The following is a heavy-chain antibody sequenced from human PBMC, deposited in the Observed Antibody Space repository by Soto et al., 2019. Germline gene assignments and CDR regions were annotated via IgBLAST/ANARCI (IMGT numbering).Heavy chain of an antibody. CDR2: IDTKNGGT. CDR1: VYTVTDYY. CDR3: ARDDYGSYPY. D-gene: IGHD1-26*01. J-gene: IGHJ4*02. V-gene: IGHV1-2*02. Sequence: QVQLVQSGTEVKKPGASVKVSCKASVYTVTDYYIHWVRQAPGQGLEWMGWIDTKNGGTTYAQKFQDRVTMTRDTAIITAYMDLSRLTSDDTALYYDARDDYGSYPYWGQGTLVTVSS.